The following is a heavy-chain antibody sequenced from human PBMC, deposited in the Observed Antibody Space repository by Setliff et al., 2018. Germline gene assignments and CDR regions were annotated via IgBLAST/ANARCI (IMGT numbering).Heavy chain of an antibody. Sequence: SETLSLTCTVSGYSISSGHYWGWIRQSPGKGLDWIGSIFHTGAAYYNPSLEGRFTISVDTSKNQFSLKLNSVTAADTAVYYCARVFPMVGATEGRAFDIWGQGTVVTVSS. CDR2: IFHTGAA. D-gene: IGHD1-26*01. CDR1: GYSISSGHY. V-gene: IGHV4-38-2*02. J-gene: IGHJ3*02. CDR3: ARVFPMVGATEGRAFDI.